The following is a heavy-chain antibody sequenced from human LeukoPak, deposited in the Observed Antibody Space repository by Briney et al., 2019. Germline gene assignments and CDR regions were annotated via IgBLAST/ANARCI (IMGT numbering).Heavy chain of an antibody. Sequence: PGGSLRLSCAASGFTFSSYSMNWVCQAPGKGLEWVANIKQDGSEKHYVDSVKGRFTISRDNAKNSLYLQMNSLRAEDTAVYYCATERAGERPRPLLSYYYMDVWGKGTTVTISS. D-gene: IGHD3-16*01. CDR2: IKQDGSEK. CDR1: GFTFSSYS. CDR3: ATERAGERPRPLLSYYYMDV. V-gene: IGHV3-7*01. J-gene: IGHJ6*03.